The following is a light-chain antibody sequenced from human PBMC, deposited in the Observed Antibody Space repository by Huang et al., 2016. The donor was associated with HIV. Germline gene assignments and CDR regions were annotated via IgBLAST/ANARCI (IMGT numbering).Light chain of an antibody. Sequence: DIVMTQSLLSLAVTPGESASISCRSSQSLLHSNGYNYLDWYLQKPGQSPQLLIYMGSNRASGVPDRFSGSGTGTDFTLKISRVEAEDVGVYYCMEAIQTPLTFGPGTKVDIK. V-gene: IGKV2-28*01. CDR3: MEAIQTPLT. CDR2: MGS. CDR1: QSLLHSNGYNY. J-gene: IGKJ3*01.